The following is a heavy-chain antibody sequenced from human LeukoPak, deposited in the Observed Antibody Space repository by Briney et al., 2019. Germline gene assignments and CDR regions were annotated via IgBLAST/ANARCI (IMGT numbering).Heavy chain of an antibody. CDR3: ARHRRDGYNFWGDDAFDI. D-gene: IGHD5-24*01. V-gene: IGHV5-51*01. CDR2: IYPGDSDT. Sequence: GESLQISCKGSGSRFTSYWIGWVRQLPGKGLEWMGIIYPGDSDTRYSPSFQGQVTISADKSISTAYLQWSSLKASDTAMYYCARHRRDGYNFWGDDAFDIWGQGTMVTVSS. J-gene: IGHJ3*02. CDR1: GSRFTSYW.